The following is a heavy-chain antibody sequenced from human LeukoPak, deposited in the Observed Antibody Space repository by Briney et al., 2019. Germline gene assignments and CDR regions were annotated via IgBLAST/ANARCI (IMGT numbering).Heavy chain of an antibody. CDR3: ARAWSGTQYYFDY. CDR2: IYSGGST. CDR1: GFTVSSNY. V-gene: IGHV3-66*01. Sequence: GGSLRLSCAASGFTVSSNYMSWVRQAPGKGLEWVSIIYSGGSTYYADSVKGRFTISRDNSKNTLYLQMNSLRAEDTAVYYCARAWSGTQYYFDYWGQGTVVTVSS. D-gene: IGHD3-3*01. J-gene: IGHJ4*02.